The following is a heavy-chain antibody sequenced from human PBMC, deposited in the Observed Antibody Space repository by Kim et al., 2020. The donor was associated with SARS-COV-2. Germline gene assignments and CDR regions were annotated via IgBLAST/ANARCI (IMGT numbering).Heavy chain of an antibody. CDR2: IKEDGSKI. V-gene: IGHV3-7*01. CDR3: ARDYGDY. CDR1: GFTFSNYW. D-gene: IGHD3-16*01. Sequence: GGSLRLSCAASGFTFSNYWMMWVRQAPGKVLQWVANIKEDGSKIYYVDSVKGRFTISRDNAKNSLYLQMNGLRDEDTALYYCARDYGDYWGQGTLVTVSS. J-gene: IGHJ4*02.